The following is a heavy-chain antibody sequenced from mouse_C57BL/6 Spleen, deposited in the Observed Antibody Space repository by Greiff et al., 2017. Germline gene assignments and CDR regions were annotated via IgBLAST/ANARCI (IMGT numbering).Heavy chain of an antibody. V-gene: IGHV5-4*01. D-gene: IGHD2-1*01. CDR1: GFTFSSYA. CDR2: ISDGGSYT. J-gene: IGHJ2*01. Sequence: EVQLVESGGGLVKPGGSLKLSCAASGFTFSSYAMSWVRQTPEKRLEWVATISDGGSYTYYPDNVKGRFTISRDNAKNNLYLQMSHLKSEDTAMYYCAREGNYVYFDYWGQGTTLTVSS. CDR3: AREGNYVYFDY.